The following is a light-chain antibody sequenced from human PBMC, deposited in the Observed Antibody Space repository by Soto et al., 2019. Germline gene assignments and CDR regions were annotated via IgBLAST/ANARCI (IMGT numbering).Light chain of an antibody. V-gene: IGLV2-14*01. CDR1: SSDVGGYNY. CDR3: SSYTSSSTLYV. J-gene: IGLJ1*01. CDR2: VVS. Sequence: QSVLTQPASVSGSPGQSITISCTGTSSDVGGYNYVSWYQQHPGKAPKLMIYVVSNRPSGVSNRFSGSKSGSTASLTISGLQAEDEADYYCSSYTSSSTLYVFGTGTKVTVL.